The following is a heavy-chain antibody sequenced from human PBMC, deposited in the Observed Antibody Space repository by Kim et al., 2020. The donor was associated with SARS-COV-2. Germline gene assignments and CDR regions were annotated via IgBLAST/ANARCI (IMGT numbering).Heavy chain of an antibody. CDR1: GFTFSSYA. J-gene: IGHJ4*02. CDR2: ISGSGGST. Sequence: GGSLRLSCAASGFTFSSYAMSWVRQAPGKGLEWVSAISGSGGSTYYADSVKGRFTISRDNSKNTLYLQMNSLRAEDTAVYYCAKDRASPVYCSGGSCYSGVGYFDYWGQGTLVTVSS. V-gene: IGHV3-23*01. CDR3: AKDRASPVYCSGGSCYSGVGYFDY. D-gene: IGHD2-15*01.